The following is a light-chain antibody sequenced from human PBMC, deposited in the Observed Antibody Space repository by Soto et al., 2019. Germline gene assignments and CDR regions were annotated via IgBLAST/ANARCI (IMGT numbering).Light chain of an antibody. J-gene: IGKJ1*01. CDR3: HQYGSTPQT. CDR1: QNVSSNL. Sequence: TVLTQSPGTLSLSPGESATPSCRASQNVSSNLLVWYQQHPGQAPRLLIYGASSRATGIPDRFSGSGSGTDVSLTIRSLEPDDCAVYYCHQYGSTPQTFGQGTNVDIK. CDR2: GAS. V-gene: IGKV3-20*01.